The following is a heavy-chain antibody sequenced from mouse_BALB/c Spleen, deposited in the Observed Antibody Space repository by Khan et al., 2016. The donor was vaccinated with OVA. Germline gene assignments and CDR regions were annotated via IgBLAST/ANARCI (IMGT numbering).Heavy chain of an antibody. CDR3: AKPFYAHYYAMDY. CDR1: GCSLTDYG. Sequence: QVQLKESGPGLVAPSQSLSITCTVSGCSLTDYGVNWIRQPPGKGLEWLGIIWGGGTTYYNSALKSRLSISKDNSKSQVFLRMNSLQTDDTAMYFCAKPFYAHYYAMDYWGQGTSVTVSS. CDR2: IWGGGTT. J-gene: IGHJ4*01. V-gene: IGHV2-6-5*01. D-gene: IGHD2-10*01.